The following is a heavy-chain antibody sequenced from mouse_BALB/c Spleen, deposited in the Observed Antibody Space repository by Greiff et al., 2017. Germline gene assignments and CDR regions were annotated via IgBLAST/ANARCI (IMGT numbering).Heavy chain of an antibody. D-gene: IGHD2-14*01. J-gene: IGHJ4*01. CDR2: INPSTGYT. V-gene: IGHV1-7*01. Sequence: VHLVESGAELAKPGASVKMSCKASGYTFTSYWMHWVKQRPGQGLEWIGYINPSTGYTEYNQKFKDKATLTADKSSSTAYMQLSSLTSEDSAVYYCARDRYDDYYAMDYWGQGTSVTVSS. CDR1: GYTFTSYW. CDR3: ARDRYDDYYAMDY.